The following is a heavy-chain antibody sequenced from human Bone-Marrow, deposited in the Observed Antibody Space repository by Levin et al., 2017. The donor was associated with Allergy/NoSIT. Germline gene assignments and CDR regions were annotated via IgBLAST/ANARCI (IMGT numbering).Heavy chain of an antibody. CDR3: TRAKGISVFDAFDV. J-gene: IGHJ3*01. D-gene: IGHD6-19*01. CDR1: GFTFNNYW. V-gene: IGHV3-74*03. CDR2: IYIDGSSK. Sequence: SGGSLRLSCAASGFTFNNYWMHWVRQAPGKGLVWVSRIYIDGSSKTYADSVRGRFTISRDNAKSTLYLQMNSLTADDTAVYYCTRAKGISVFDAFDVWGQGTLVTVSS.